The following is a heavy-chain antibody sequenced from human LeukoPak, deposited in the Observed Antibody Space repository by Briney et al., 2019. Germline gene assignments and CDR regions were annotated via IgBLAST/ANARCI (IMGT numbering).Heavy chain of an antibody. D-gene: IGHD3-10*01. J-gene: IGHJ5*02. CDR3: ACRGSGSRGWFDP. V-gene: IGHV1-2*02. CDR1: GYTFTGYY. Sequence: GASVKVSCKASGYTFTGYYMHWVRQAPGQGLEWMGWINPNSGGTNYAQKFQGRVTMTRDTSISTAYMELSRLRSDDTAVYYCACRGSGSRGWFDPWGQGTLVTVSS. CDR2: INPNSGGT.